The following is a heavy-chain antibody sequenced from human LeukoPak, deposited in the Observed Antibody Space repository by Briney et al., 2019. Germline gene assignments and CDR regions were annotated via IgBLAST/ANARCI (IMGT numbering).Heavy chain of an antibody. CDR1: GFTFDDYA. D-gene: IGHD3-22*01. J-gene: IGHJ3*02. V-gene: IGHV3-9*03. Sequence: GGSLRLSCAASGFTFDDYAMHWVRQAPGKGLEWVSGISWNSGSIGYADSVKGRFTISRDNAKNSLYLQMNSLRAEDMALYYCAKGGYYDSSGYSLGAFDIWGQGTMVTVSS. CDR3: AKGGYYDSSGYSLGAFDI. CDR2: ISWNSGSI.